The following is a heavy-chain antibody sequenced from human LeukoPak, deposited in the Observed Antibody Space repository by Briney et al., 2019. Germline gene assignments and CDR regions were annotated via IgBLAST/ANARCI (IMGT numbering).Heavy chain of an antibody. CDR2: IYSGGST. CDR1: GFTVSSNY. D-gene: IGHD2-2*01. J-gene: IGHJ4*02. Sequence: GGSLRLSCAASGFTVSSNYMSWVRQAPGKGLEWVSVIYSGGSTYYADSVKGRFTISRDNSKNTLYLQMNSLRAEDTAVYYCARVASSTRPYFDYWGQGTLVTVSS. CDR3: ARVASSTRPYFDY. V-gene: IGHV3-53*01.